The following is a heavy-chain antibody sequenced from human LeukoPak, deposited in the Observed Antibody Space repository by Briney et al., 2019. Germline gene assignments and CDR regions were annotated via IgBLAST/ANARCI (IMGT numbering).Heavy chain of an antibody. J-gene: IGHJ4*02. V-gene: IGHV3-49*04. CDR2: IRSKAYGGTT. D-gene: IGHD3-16*01. Sequence: PGGSLRLSCTASGFTFGDYAMSWVRQAPGKGLEWVGFIRSKAYGGTTEYAASVKGRFTISRDDSKNIAYLQMNSLKTEDTAVYYCVPHPTYAFDRGYWGQGTLVTVSS. CDR3: VPHPTYAFDRGY. CDR1: GFTFGDYA.